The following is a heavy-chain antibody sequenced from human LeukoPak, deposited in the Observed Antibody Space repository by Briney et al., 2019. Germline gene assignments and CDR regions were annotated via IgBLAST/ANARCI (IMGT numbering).Heavy chain of an antibody. D-gene: IGHD1-26*01. J-gene: IGHJ4*02. V-gene: IGHV3-7*01. CDR1: GFTFSSYW. CDR2: IKEDGSEK. CDR3: AREGIVGATED. Sequence: GGSLRLSCAASGFTFSSYWMNWVRQAPGKGLEWVANIKEDGSEKYYVDSVKGRFTISRDNAKKSLYLQTNSLRDEDTAVYYCAREGIVGATEDWGQGTLVTVSS.